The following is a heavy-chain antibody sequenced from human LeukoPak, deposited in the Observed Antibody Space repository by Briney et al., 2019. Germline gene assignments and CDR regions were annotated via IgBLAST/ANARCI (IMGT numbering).Heavy chain of an antibody. CDR3: ARHYWTPGAFDI. D-gene: IGHD1-1*01. V-gene: IGHV4-59*08. CDR2: IYYSGST. Sequence: SETLSLTCTVSGGSISSYYWSWIRQPPGKGLEWIGYIYYSGSTNYNPSLKSRVTISVDTSKNQFSLKLGSVTAADTAVYYCARHYWTPGAFDIWGQGTVVTVSS. J-gene: IGHJ3*02. CDR1: GGSISSYY.